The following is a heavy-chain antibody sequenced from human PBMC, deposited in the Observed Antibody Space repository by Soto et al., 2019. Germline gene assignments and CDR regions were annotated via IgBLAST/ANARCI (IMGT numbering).Heavy chain of an antibody. D-gene: IGHD3-9*01. Sequence: QVQLQQWGAGPLRPLEPLSLTWGVSGGLFGGFYWAWIRQSPGRGLEWIGEINDRGSINYTPSLKSRVSISVDTSKNHYSLNLRSVTAADTAVYYCARESHDILTGPPWVWYFDLWGRGTLVTVSS. CDR1: GGLFGGFY. CDR2: INDRGSI. CDR3: ARESHDILTGPPWVWYFDL. V-gene: IGHV4-34*01. J-gene: IGHJ2*01.